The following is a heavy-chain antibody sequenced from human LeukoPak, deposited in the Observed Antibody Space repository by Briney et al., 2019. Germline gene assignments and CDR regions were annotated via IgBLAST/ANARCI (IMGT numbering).Heavy chain of an antibody. Sequence: PSETLSLTCTVSGGSISSYYWRWIRQPPGKGLEWIGYIYYSGSTNYNPSLKSRVTISVDTSKNQFSLKLSSVTAADTAVYYCARHRPMYSSTRLGLDYWGQGTLVTVSS. CDR1: GGSISSYY. D-gene: IGHD2-2*01. J-gene: IGHJ4*02. V-gene: IGHV4-59*08. CDR2: IYYSGST. CDR3: ARHRPMYSSTRLGLDY.